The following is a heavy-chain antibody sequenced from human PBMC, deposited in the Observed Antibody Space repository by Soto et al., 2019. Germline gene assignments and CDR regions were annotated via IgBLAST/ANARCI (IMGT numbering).Heavy chain of an antibody. V-gene: IGHV1-69*12. CDR2: IVPMFGTA. J-gene: IGHJ5*02. Sequence: QVQLVQSGAEVKKPGSSVNVSCKTSGGTFGNTAVTWVRQAPGQGLEWMGGIVPMFGTANYAPKFQGRVTITADESTNTAYMELSSLSSDDTAVYYCARDGDPGYTFCNGPLGGGRFDPWGQGTLVSVSS. CDR3: ARDGDPGYTFCNGPLGGGRFDP. CDR1: GGTFGNTA. D-gene: IGHD2-21*01.